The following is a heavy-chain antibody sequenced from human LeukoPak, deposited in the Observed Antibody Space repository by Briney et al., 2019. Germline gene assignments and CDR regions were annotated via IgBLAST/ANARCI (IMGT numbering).Heavy chain of an antibody. V-gene: IGHV3-23*01. CDR3: AKDKDNKHLEDWDY. J-gene: IGHJ4*02. CDR1: GFTFSSYA. CDR2: ISGRGGST. D-gene: IGHD3/OR15-3a*01. Sequence: GGSLRLSCAASGFTFSSYAMSWVRQAPGKGLEWVSAISGRGGSTYYADSVKGRFTISRDNSKNTLYLQMNSLRAVDTAVYYCAKDKDNKHLEDWDYWGQGTLVTVSS.